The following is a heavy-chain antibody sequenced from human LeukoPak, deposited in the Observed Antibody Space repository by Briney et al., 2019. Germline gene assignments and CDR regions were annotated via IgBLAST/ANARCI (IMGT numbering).Heavy chain of an antibody. D-gene: IGHD3/OR15-3a*01. CDR1: GFTFSNAW. J-gene: IGHJ4*02. V-gene: IGHV3-15*01. Sequence: GGSLRLSCAASGFTFSNAWMSWVRQAPGKGLEWVGRIKSKTDGGTTDYAAPVKGRFTISRDDSKNTLYLQMNSLKTEDTAVYYCATEGTGPAPDFDYWGQGTLVTVSS. CDR3: ATEGTGPAPDFDY. CDR2: IKSKTDGGTT.